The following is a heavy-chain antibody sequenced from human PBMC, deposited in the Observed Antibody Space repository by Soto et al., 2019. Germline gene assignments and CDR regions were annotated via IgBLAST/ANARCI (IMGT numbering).Heavy chain of an antibody. J-gene: IGHJ4*02. Sequence: QVQLQESGPGLVNPSQTLSLTCTVSGGSINSGGYCWICIRQHPGKSLDWIGGISYGGSTSYNPSLKSRVTISVDTYKNQFSLKLTSVTAADTAVYYCSRGILVWGQGALITVSS. V-gene: IGHV4-31*03. CDR2: ISYGGST. CDR3: SRGILV. CDR1: GGSINSGGYC. D-gene: IGHD5-18*01.